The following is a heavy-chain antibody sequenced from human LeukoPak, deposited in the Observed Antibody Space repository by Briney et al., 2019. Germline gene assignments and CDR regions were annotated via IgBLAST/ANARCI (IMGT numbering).Heavy chain of an antibody. CDR2: IKQDGSEK. D-gene: IGHD3-10*01. CDR1: GFTFSSYW. J-gene: IGHJ5*02. V-gene: IGHV3-7*01. Sequence: GGSLRLSCAASGFTFSSYWMTWVRQAPGKGLEWVANIKQDGSEKYYVDSVKGRFTISRDNAKNSLYLQMNSLRAEDTAFYYCARENGLLWFGELSGWFDPWGQGTLVTVSS. CDR3: ARENGLLWFGELSGWFDP.